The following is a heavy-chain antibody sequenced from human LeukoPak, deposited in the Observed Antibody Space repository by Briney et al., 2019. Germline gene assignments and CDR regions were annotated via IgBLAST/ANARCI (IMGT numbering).Heavy chain of an antibody. J-gene: IGHJ4*02. Sequence: LPGGSLRLTCAASGFTFITYWMSWVRQAPGKGLEWVANIKQDGSEKYYVDSVKGRFTISRDNAKNSLYLQMNSLRAEDTAVYYCARVGTMVRGVYYFDYWGQGTLVTVSS. CDR2: IKQDGSEK. CDR1: GFTFITYW. D-gene: IGHD3-10*01. CDR3: ARVGTMVRGVYYFDY. V-gene: IGHV3-7*01.